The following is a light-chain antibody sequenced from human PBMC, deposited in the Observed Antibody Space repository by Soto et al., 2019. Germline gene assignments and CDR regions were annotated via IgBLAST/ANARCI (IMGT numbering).Light chain of an antibody. J-gene: IGLJ1*01. CDR1: GSDIGIYEF. CDR2: EDT. CDR3: CSYAGSIIFL. V-gene: IGLV2-23*01. Sequence: QSVLTQPASVSGSPGQSITISCTGTGSDIGIYEFVSWYQHHPGKAPKLIISEDTKRPSGVSNRFSGSKSGSTASLTISGLQAEDEADYYCCSYAGSIIFLFGNGTKVTVL.